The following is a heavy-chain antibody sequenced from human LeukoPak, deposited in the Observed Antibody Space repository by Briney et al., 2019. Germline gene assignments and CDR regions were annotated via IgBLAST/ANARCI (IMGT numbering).Heavy chain of an antibody. CDR1: GFTFSSYG. D-gene: IGHD5-24*01. V-gene: IGHV3-30*18. CDR3: AKETPQRWLQFGAFDI. CDR2: ISYDGSNK. J-gene: IGHJ3*02. Sequence: GRSLRLSCAASGFTFSSYGMHWVRQAPGKGLEWVAVISYDGSNKYYADSVKGRFTISRDNSKNTLYLQMNSLRAEDTAVYYCAKETPQRWLQFGAFDIWGQGTMVTVSS.